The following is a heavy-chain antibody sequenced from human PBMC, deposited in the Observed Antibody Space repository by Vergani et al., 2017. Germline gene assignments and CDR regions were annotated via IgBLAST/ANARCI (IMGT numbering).Heavy chain of an antibody. V-gene: IGHV4-39*01. J-gene: IGHJ4*02. CDR3: ASYSSSWYNFDY. D-gene: IGHD6-13*01. CDR2: IFYSGST. CDR1: GGSISSSSYY. Sequence: QVQLQQWGAGLLKPSETLSLTCAVYGGSISSSSYYWGWIRQPPGKGLEWIGSIFYSGSTYYNPSLKSRVTISVDTSKNQFSLKLSSVTAADTAVYSCASYSSSWYNFDYWGQGTLVTVST.